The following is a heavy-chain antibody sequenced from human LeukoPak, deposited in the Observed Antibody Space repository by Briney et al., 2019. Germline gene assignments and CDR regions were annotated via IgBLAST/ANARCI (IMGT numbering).Heavy chain of an antibody. CDR3: AKDHGSTCYTVWSYFDY. D-gene: IGHD6-13*01. Sequence: GGSVRLSCAASGFTFSSYPLSWVRQAPGKGLEGVSGISWNSGSIVYADSVKGRFTISRDNAKNSLYLEMNSLRPEDTALYYCAKDHGSTCYTVWSYFDYWGQGTLVTVSS. J-gene: IGHJ4*02. CDR1: GFTFSSYP. V-gene: IGHV3-9*01. CDR2: ISWNSGSI.